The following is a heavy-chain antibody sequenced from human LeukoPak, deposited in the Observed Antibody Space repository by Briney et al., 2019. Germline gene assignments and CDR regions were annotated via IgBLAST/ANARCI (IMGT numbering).Heavy chain of an antibody. V-gene: IGHV3-21*01. Sequence: GGSLRLSCAASGLTFSSYSMNWVRQAPGKGLEWVSSNSSSSSYIYYADSVKGRFTISRDNAKNSLYLQMNSLRAEDTAVYYCARESYYYGSGDDYWGQGTLVTVPS. D-gene: IGHD3-10*01. CDR2: NSSSSSYI. J-gene: IGHJ4*02. CDR3: ARESYYYGSGDDY. CDR1: GLTFSSYS.